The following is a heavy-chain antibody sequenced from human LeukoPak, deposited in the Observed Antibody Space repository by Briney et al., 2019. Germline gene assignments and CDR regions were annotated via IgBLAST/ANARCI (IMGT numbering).Heavy chain of an antibody. V-gene: IGHV4-59*01. D-gene: IGHD3-10*01. CDR2: IYYSGST. CDR3: AKSGVRGVIMDYYYYGMDV. Sequence: SETLSLTCTVSGGSISSYYWSWIRQPPGKGLEWIGYIYYSGSTNYNPSLKSRVTISVDTSKNQFSLKLSSVTAADTAVYYCAKSGVRGVIMDYYYYGMDVWGQGITVTVSS. CDR1: GGSISSYY. J-gene: IGHJ6*02.